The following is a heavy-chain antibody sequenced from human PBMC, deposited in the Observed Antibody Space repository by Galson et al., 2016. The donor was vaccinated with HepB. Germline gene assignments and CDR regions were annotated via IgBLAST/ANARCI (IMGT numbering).Heavy chain of an antibody. D-gene: IGHD6-13*01. CDR3: ARDESSSWEFDY. Sequence: SVKVSCKAFGYTITSYAMHWVRQAPGQGLEWMGWMNAAIGNAKYSQKFQGRATIARDISANTAYMELRSLTSEDTAVYFCARDESSSWEFDYWGQGTLVSVSS. CDR2: MNAAIGNA. CDR1: GYTITSYA. J-gene: IGHJ4*02. V-gene: IGHV1-3*01.